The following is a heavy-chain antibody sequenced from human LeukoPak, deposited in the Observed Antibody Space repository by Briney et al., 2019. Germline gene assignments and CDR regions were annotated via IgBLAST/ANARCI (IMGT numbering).Heavy chain of an antibody. Sequence: GGSLRLSCAASGFTFSSYAMHWVRQAPGKGLEWVAVISYDGSNKYYADSVKGRFTISRDNSKNTLYLQMNSLRAEDTAVYYCAKVIGGGWLSPPQYYFDYWGQGTLVTVSS. CDR2: ISYDGSNK. D-gene: IGHD3-22*01. CDR3: AKVIGGGWLSPPQYYFDY. V-gene: IGHV3-30-3*01. J-gene: IGHJ4*02. CDR1: GFTFSSYA.